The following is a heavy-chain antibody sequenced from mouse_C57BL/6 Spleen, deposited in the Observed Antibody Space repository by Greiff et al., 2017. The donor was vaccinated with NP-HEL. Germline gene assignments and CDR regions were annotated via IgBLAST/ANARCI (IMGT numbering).Heavy chain of an antibody. D-gene: IGHD1-1*01. V-gene: IGHV1-80*01. J-gene: IGHJ1*03. Sequence: QVQLQQSGAELVKPGASVKISCKASGYAFSSYWMNWVKQRPGKGLEWIGQIYPGDGDTNYNGKFKGKATLTADKSSSTAYMQLSSLTSEDSAVYFCARRYGSSYDWDFDVWGTGTTVTVSS. CDR1: GYAFSSYW. CDR2: IYPGDGDT. CDR3: ARRYGSSYDWDFDV.